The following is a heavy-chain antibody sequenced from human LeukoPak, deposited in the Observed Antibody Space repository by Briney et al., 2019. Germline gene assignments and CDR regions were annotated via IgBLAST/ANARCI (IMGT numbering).Heavy chain of an antibody. CDR2: IYYSGST. D-gene: IGHD1-1*01. CDR1: GGSISSSSYY. V-gene: IGHV4-61*05. CDR3: ARIRTGLSRFYYYYMDV. Sequence: SETLSLTCTVSGGSISSSSYYWGWIRQPPGKGLEWIGYIYYSGSTNYNPSLKSRVTISVDTSKNQFSLKLSSVTAADTAVYYCARIRTGLSRFYYYYMDVWGKGTTVTVSS. J-gene: IGHJ6*03.